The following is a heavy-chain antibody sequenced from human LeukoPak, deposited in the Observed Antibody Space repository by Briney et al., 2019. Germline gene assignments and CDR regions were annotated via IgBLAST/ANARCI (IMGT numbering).Heavy chain of an antibody. Sequence: GASVKVSCKASGYTFTGYYMHWVRQAPGQGLEWMGIINPSGGSTSYAQKFQGRVTMTRDMSTSTVYMELSSLRSEDTAVYYCARDLGERAPTPDYWGQGTLVTVSS. CDR1: GYTFTGYY. V-gene: IGHV1-46*01. CDR3: ARDLGERAPTPDY. J-gene: IGHJ4*02. CDR2: INPSGGST. D-gene: IGHD3-16*01.